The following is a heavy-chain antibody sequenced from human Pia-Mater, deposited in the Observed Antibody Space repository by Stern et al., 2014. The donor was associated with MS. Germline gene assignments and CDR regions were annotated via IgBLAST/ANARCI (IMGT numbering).Heavy chain of an antibody. Sequence: QVTLRESGPTVVKPKETLTLTCTLSGFSATSIGVGVGWIRLPPGKALEWLSLIYWDDDKRYRPSLKSRLTSTKDTAKNQVVLTMTNMGPGDTGTYFCAHSPITGGGLRFDYWGQGTQVTVSS. D-gene: IGHD1-20*01. CDR2: IYWDDDK. V-gene: IGHV2-5*02. CDR3: AHSPITGGGLRFDY. J-gene: IGHJ4*02. CDR1: GFSATSIGVG.